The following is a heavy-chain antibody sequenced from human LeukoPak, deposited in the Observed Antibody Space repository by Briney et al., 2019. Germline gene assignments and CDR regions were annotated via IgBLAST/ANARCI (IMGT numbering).Heavy chain of an antibody. CDR2: IWYDGSDE. J-gene: IGHJ4*01. V-gene: IGHV3-33*01. Sequence: GGSLRLSCAASGFTFRNHGMHWVRQAPGKGLEWAAVIWYDGSDEYYADSVKGRFTISRDNSKNTLYLEMNSLRAEDTAVYYCVRDIRARYSDYWGQGILVTVSS. CDR1: GFTFRNHG. D-gene: IGHD6-6*01. CDR3: VRDIRARYSDY.